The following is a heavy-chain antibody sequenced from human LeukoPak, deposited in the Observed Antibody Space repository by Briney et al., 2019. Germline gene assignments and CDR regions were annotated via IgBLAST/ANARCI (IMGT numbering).Heavy chain of an antibody. Sequence: GGSLRLSCAASGFTFSSYWMSWVRQAPGKGLEWVSAISGSGGSTYYADSVKGRFTISRDNSKNTLYLQMNSLRAEDTAVYYCAKAYYDFWSDYYYMDVWGKGTTVTVSS. CDR3: AKAYYDFWSDYYYMDV. J-gene: IGHJ6*03. CDR1: GFTFSSYW. V-gene: IGHV3-23*01. D-gene: IGHD3-3*01. CDR2: ISGSGGST.